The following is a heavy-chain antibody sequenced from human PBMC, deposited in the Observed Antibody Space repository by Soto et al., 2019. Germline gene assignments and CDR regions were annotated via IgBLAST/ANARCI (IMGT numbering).Heavy chain of an antibody. V-gene: IGHV2-5*02. Sequence: QITLKESGPTLVKPTQTLTLTCTFSGFSLSTSGVGVGWMSQRPGKALEGLALIYWDDDKGDSPSLKSRLSITKDTSKHLVVLTMTNMDPVDTATYYRARRRNSYGDLRSFDYWGQGTLVTVSS. CDR2: IYWDDDK. CDR1: GFSLSTSGVG. CDR3: ARRRNSYGDLRSFDY. D-gene: IGHD5-18*01. J-gene: IGHJ4*02.